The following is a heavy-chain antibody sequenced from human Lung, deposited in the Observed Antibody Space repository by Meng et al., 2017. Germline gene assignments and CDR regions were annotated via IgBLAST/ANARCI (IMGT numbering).Heavy chain of an antibody. D-gene: IGHD3-22*01. CDR3: ASDYYDSSGYYQSLDY. Sequence: GESLKISCAASGFTFSSYAMSWVRHAPGKGLEWVSAISGSGGSTYYADSVKGRFTISRDKSKNTLYRKMNSLRAEDTAVYYCASDYYDSSGYYQSLDYWGQGTLVTVSS. V-gene: IGHV3-23*01. J-gene: IGHJ4*02. CDR1: GFTFSSYA. CDR2: ISGSGGST.